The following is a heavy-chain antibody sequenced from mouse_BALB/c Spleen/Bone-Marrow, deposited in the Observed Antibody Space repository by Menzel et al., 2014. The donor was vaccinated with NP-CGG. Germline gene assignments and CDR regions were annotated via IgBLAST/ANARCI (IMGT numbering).Heavy chain of an antibody. Sequence: EVKVVESGGGLVQPGGSLKLSCAASGFTSSSYGMSWVRQTPDKRLELVATINSNGGSTYYPDSVKGRFTISRDNAKNTLYLQMSSLKSEDTAMYYCARDGYYVFYAMDYWGQGTSVTVSS. CDR3: ARDGYYVFYAMDY. CDR2: INSNGGST. D-gene: IGHD2-3*01. J-gene: IGHJ4*01. CDR1: GFTSSSYG. V-gene: IGHV5-6-3*01.